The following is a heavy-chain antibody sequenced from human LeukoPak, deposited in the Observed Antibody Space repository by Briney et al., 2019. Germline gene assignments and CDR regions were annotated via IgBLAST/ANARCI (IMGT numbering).Heavy chain of an antibody. Sequence: GGSLRLSCAASGFTFSSYSMNWVRQAPGKGLEWVSSISSSSSYIYYADSVKGRFTISRDNAKNSLYLQMNSLRAEDTAVYYCARDLEEEVRGVIISTWGQGTLVTVSS. CDR1: GFTFSSYS. D-gene: IGHD3-10*01. V-gene: IGHV3-21*01. CDR2: ISSSSSYI. J-gene: IGHJ5*02. CDR3: ARDLEEEVRGVIIST.